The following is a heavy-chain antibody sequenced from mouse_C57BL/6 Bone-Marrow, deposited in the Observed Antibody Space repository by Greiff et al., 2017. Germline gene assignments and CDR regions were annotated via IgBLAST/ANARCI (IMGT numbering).Heavy chain of an antibody. CDR2: IWWDDDK. J-gene: IGHJ2*01. Sequence: QVTLKESGPGILQPSQTLSLTCSFSGFSLSTFGMGVGWIRQPSGKGLEWLAHIWWDDDKYYNPARKSRLTISMDTSKNQVFLKISNVDTADTATYYCARMGIPYYYGSSQYYFDYWGQGTTLTVSS. V-gene: IGHV8-8*01. CDR3: ARMGIPYYYGSSQYYFDY. CDR1: GFSLSTFGMG. D-gene: IGHD1-1*01.